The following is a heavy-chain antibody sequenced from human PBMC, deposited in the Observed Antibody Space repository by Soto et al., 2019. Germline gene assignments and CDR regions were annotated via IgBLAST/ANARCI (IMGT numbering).Heavy chain of an antibody. Sequence: EVQLVESGGGLVKPGGSLRLSCAASGFTFSSYSMNWVRQAPGKGLEWVSSISSSSSYIYYADSVKGRFPISRDNAKNSLYLQMNSLRAEDTAVYYCAREALGEKVTTWGQGTLVTVSS. CDR1: GFTFSSYS. CDR3: AREALGEKVTT. J-gene: IGHJ4*02. CDR2: ISSSSSYI. V-gene: IGHV3-21*01. D-gene: IGHD4-17*01.